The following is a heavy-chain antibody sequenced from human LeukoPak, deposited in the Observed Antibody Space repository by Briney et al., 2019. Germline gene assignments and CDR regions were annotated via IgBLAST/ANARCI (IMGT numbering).Heavy chain of an antibody. CDR1: GGTFSSYS. V-gene: IGHV3-21*01. J-gene: IGHJ3*02. D-gene: IGHD1-1*01. CDR3: ARRTGTSDAFDI. Sequence: SCKASGGTFSSYSMNWVRQAPGKGLEWVSSISSSSSYIYYADSVKGRFTISRDNAKNSLYLQMNSLRAEDTAVYYCARRTGTSDAFDIWGQGTMVTVSS. CDR2: ISSSSSYI.